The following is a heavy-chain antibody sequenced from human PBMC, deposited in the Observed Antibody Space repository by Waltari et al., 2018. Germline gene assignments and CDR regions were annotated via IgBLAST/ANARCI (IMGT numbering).Heavy chain of an antibody. V-gene: IGHV1-69*01. CDR3: ARDEVLGEYQLLFAYYYYGMDV. CDR1: GGTFSSYA. J-gene: IGHJ6*02. D-gene: IGHD2-2*01. CDR2: IIPIFGTA. Sequence: QVQLVQSGAEVKKPGSSVKVSCKASGGTFSSYAISWVRQAPGQGLEWMGGIIPIFGTANYAHKFQGRVTITADESTSTAYMELSSLRSEDTAGYYCARDEVLGEYQLLFAYYYYGMDVWGQGTTVTVSS.